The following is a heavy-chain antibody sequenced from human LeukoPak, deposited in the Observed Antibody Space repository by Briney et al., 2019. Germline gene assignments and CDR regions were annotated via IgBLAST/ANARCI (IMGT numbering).Heavy chain of an antibody. D-gene: IGHD3-9*01. J-gene: IGHJ5*02. CDR1: GFTFSSYW. CDR3: ARDSRILRYFDPTGVWFDP. CDR2: INSDGSST. V-gene: IGHV3-74*01. Sequence: GGSLRLSCAASGFTFSSYWMHWVRQAPGKGLAWVSHINSDGSSTSYADSVKGRFTISRDNAKNTLYLQMNSLRAEDTAVYYCARDSRILRYFDPTGVWFDPWGQGTLVTVSS.